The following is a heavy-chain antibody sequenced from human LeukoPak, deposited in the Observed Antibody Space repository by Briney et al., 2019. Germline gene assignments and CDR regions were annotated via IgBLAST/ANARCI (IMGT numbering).Heavy chain of an antibody. CDR1: GFSFSGHG. D-gene: IGHD6-6*01. V-gene: IGHV3-74*01. Sequence: PGGFLRLSCSASGFSFSGHGMHWARQLPWKGLVWVLRISPTGSTTSYADSVKGRFTVSRDNAKNTLYLQVNNLRAEDTAVYYCARGPNSNWSGLDFWGQGTLLTVSS. CDR2: ISPTGSTT. J-gene: IGHJ4*02. CDR3: ARGPNSNWSGLDF.